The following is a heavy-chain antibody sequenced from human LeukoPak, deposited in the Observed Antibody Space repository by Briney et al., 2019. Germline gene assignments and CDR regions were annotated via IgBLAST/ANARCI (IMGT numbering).Heavy chain of an antibody. CDR3: AGGRGWLIDC. D-gene: IGHD6-19*01. CDR2: VKQDGSEK. Sequence: PGGSLRLSCTASGFSFSNYWMNWVRQAPGKGLEWVANVKQDGSEKYYVDSVEGRFAISRDNAKNSLYLQMDSLRAEDTAVYYCAGGRGWLIDCWGQGTLVTVSS. V-gene: IGHV3-7*01. CDR1: GFSFSNYW. J-gene: IGHJ4*02.